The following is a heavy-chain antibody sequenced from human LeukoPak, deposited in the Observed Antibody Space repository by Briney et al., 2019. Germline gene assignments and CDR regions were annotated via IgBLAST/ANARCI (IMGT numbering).Heavy chain of an antibody. CDR3: ARVRGGSSSWDYYFDY. V-gene: IGHV3-21*01. D-gene: IGHD6-13*01. J-gene: IGHJ4*02. Sequence: GGSLRLSCAASGFTFSSYSMNWVRQAPGKGLEWVSSISSSSSYIYYADSVKGRFTISRDNAKNSLYLQMNSLRAEDAAVYYCARVRGGSSSWDYYFDYWGQGTLVTVSS. CDR1: GFTFSSYS. CDR2: ISSSSSYI.